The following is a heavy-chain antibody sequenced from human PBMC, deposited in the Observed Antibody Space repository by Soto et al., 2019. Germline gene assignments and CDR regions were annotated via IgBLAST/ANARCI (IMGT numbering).Heavy chain of an antibody. J-gene: IGHJ5*02. Sequence: QVRLVQSGAEVKRPGASVKVSCRASGYTFVDYALHWVRQAPGQGLEWVGWMNPKTGNIKSSHKFEDRVSITRDTDTSTAYMELSGLRSEDTAVYFCTREAVVAENWFDPWGQGTLVTVSS. V-gene: IGHV1-3*01. D-gene: IGHD3-22*01. CDR3: TREAVVAENWFDP. CDR2: MNPKTGNI. CDR1: GYTFVDYA.